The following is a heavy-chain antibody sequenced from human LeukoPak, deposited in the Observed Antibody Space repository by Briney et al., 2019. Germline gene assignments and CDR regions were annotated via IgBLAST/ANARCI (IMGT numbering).Heavy chain of an antibody. CDR1: GGSISSGSYY. Sequence: SETLSLTCTVSGGSISSGSYYWGWIRQPPGKGLEWIGSIYHSGSTYYNPSLKSRVTISVDTSKNQFSLKLSSVTAADTAVYYCARGPPDYGDYGNWFDPWGQGTLVTVSS. D-gene: IGHD4-17*01. CDR2: IYHSGST. V-gene: IGHV4-39*07. J-gene: IGHJ5*02. CDR3: ARGPPDYGDYGNWFDP.